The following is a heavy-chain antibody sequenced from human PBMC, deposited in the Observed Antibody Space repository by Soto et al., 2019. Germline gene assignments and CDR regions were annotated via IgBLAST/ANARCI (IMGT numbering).Heavy chain of an antibody. CDR3: ADYLSGYYGVSGSSCAFDI. V-gene: IGHV2-5*01. Sequence: GSGPTLVNPTQTLTLTCTFSGFSLSSRGVGVGWIRQPPGKALEWLALIMWNDENHYSPSLKSRLTITKETSKNQVVLTMTNMDPVDTATFYCADYLSGYYGVSGSSCAFDIWGQGTMVTVSS. D-gene: IGHD3-9*01. CDR1: GFSLSSRGVG. CDR2: IMWNDEN. J-gene: IGHJ3*02.